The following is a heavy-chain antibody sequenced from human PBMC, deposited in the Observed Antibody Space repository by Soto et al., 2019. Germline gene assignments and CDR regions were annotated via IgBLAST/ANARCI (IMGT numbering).Heavy chain of an antibody. CDR1: GFTFRSDC. V-gene: IGHV3-33*01. CDR3: ASGYYDSSGYYYDDYFDY. J-gene: IGHJ4*02. Sequence: SLRLSCAASGFTFRSDCMHWVRQAPGKGLEWVAVIWYDGSNKYYADSVKGRFTISRDNSKNTLYLQMNSLRAEDTAVYYCASGYYDSSGYYYDDYFDYWGQGTLVTVS. CDR2: IWYDGSNK. D-gene: IGHD3-22*01.